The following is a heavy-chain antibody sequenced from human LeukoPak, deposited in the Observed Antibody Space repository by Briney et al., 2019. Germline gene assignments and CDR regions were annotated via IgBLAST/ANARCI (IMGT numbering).Heavy chain of an antibody. J-gene: IGHJ4*02. D-gene: IGHD3-22*01. CDR2: ISYDGSNK. CDR1: EFTFSSYA. CDR3: ARDDLYYYDSSGYQQEVDY. Sequence: GGSLRLSCAASEFTFSSYAMHWVRQAPGKGLEWVAVISYDGSNKYYADSVKGRFTISRDNSKNTLYLQMNSLRAEDTAVYYCARDDLYYYDSSGYQQEVDYWGQGTLVTVSS. V-gene: IGHV3-30-3*01.